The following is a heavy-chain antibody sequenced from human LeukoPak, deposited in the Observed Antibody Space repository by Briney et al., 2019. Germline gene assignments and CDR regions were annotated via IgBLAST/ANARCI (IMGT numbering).Heavy chain of an antibody. D-gene: IGHD3-10*01. CDR1: GFIFSNAW. CDR3: ARANYYGSGSYSYGMDV. CDR2: ISYNGSNK. V-gene: IGHV3-30-3*01. J-gene: IGHJ6*02. Sequence: GGSLRLSCAASGFIFSNAWMTWVRQAPGKGLEWVAVISYNGSNKYYADSVKGRFTISRDNSKNTLYLQMNSLRAEDTAVYYCARANYYGSGSYSYGMDVWGQGTTVTVSS.